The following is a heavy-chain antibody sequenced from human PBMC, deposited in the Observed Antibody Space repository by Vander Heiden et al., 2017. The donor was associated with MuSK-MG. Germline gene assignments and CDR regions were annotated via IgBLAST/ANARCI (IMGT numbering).Heavy chain of an antibody. CDR3: ASFPLAHCTNGVCYAPIDI. J-gene: IGHJ3*02. CDR1: GGSISSYY. V-gene: IGHV4-59*01. Sequence: QVQLQESGPGLVKPSETLSLTCTVSGGSISSYYWSWIRQPPGKGLEWIGYIYYSGSTNYNPSLKSRVTISVDTSKNQFSLKLSSVTAADTAVYYCASFPLAHCTNGVCYAPIDIWGQGTMVTVSS. CDR2: IYYSGST. D-gene: IGHD2-8*01.